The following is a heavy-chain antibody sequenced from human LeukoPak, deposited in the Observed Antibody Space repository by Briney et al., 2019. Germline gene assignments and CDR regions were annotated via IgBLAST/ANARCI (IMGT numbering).Heavy chain of an antibody. CDR1: GYTFTSFD. D-gene: IGHD6-19*01. Sequence: ASVKVSCKASGYTFTSFDINWVRQATGQGLEWMGWMNPNSGNTGYAQKFQGRVTMTRDTSISTAYMELSRLRSDDTAVYYCAIGREQWLADYWGQGTLVTVSS. CDR3: AIGREQWLADY. V-gene: IGHV1-8*01. CDR2: MNPNSGNT. J-gene: IGHJ4*02.